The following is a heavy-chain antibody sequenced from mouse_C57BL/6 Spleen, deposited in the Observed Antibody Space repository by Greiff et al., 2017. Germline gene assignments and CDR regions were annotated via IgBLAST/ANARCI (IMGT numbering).Heavy chain of an antibody. V-gene: IGHV1-26*01. Sequence: VQLQQSGPELVKPGASVKISCKASGYTFTDYYMNWVKQSHGKSLEWIGDINPNNGGTSYNQKFKGKATLTVDKSSSTAYMELRSLTSEDSAVYYCAKGSTMVTTMDYWGQGTSVTVSS. CDR1: GYTFTDYY. CDR3: AKGSTMVTTMDY. CDR2: INPNNGGT. D-gene: IGHD2-2*01. J-gene: IGHJ4*01.